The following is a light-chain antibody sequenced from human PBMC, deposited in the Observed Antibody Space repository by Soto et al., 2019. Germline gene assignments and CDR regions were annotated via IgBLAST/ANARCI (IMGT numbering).Light chain of an antibody. Sequence: DIQMTQSPSSLSAYVGDRVTITCRASQSISSYLNWYQQKTWKAPKLLIYAASSLRSAVPSRLSGSGSGTDLTLTISSLQPENVATYHCQQSYGAPMYTFGKGTKLEIK. CDR1: QSISSY. J-gene: IGKJ2*01. CDR3: QQSYGAPMYT. CDR2: AAS. V-gene: IGKV1-39*01.